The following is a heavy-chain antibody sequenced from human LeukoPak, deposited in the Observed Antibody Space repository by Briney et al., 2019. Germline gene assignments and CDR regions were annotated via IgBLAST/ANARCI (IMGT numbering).Heavy chain of an antibody. CDR2: TRNKVNSYTT. V-gene: IGHV3-72*01. D-gene: IGHD1-7*01. CDR3: ATGLTGTFVY. Sequence: PGGSLRLSCAASGFTFSDHYMDWVRQAPGKGLEWVGRTRNKVNSYTTEYAASVKGRFTISRDDSKNLLYLQMNSLKTEDTAVYYCATGLTGTFVYWGQGTRVTVSS. CDR1: GFTFSDHY. J-gene: IGHJ4*02.